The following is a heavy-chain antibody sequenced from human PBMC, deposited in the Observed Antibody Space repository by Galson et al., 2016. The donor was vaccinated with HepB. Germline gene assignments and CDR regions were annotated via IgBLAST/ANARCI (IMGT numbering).Heavy chain of an antibody. CDR3: ARRDRDCSGGTCCAGNFDD. D-gene: IGHD2-15*01. V-gene: IGHV5-51*01. J-gene: IGHJ4*02. CDR2: IYPGDSDI. Sequence: QSGAEVKKPGESLRISCKASGYSFTNYWIGWVRQMPGEGLEWMGIIYPGDSDIRYNSSFQGQVTISADKSITTAYLQGGSLKASDSAIYFCARRDRDCSGGTCCAGNFDDGGQGTLVSVSS. CDR1: GYSFTNYW.